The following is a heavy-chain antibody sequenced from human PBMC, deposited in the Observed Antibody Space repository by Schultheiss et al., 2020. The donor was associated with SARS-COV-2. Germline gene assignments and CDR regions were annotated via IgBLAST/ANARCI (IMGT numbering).Heavy chain of an antibody. Sequence: SETLSLTCTVSGGSISSSSYYWGWIRQPPGKGLEWIGSIYYSGSTYYDPSLKSRVTISVDTSKNQFSLKLSSVTAADTAVYYCTRPDYIWGSYTVYWGQGTLVTVSS. CDR3: TRPDYIWGSYTVY. J-gene: IGHJ4*02. CDR1: GGSISSSSYY. CDR2: IYYSGST. D-gene: IGHD3-16*01. V-gene: IGHV4-39*07.